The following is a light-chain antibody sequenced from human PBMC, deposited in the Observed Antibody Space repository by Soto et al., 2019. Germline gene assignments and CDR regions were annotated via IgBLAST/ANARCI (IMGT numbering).Light chain of an antibody. Sequence: QLVLTQSSSASASLGSSVKLTCTLSSGHSSYIIAWHQQQPGKAPRYLMKLEGSGSYNKGSGVPDRFSGSSSGADRYLTISNLQFEDEADYFCETWVSNTHSYVFGTGTKLTVL. CDR3: ETWVSNTHSYV. V-gene: IGLV4-60*02. CDR2: LEGSGSY. J-gene: IGLJ1*01. CDR1: SGHSSYI.